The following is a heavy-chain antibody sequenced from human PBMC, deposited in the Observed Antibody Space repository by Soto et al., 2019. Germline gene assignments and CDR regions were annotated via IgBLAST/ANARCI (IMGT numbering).Heavy chain of an antibody. V-gene: IGHV4-59*01. CDR1: GGSISSYY. Sequence: SETLSLTCTVSGGSISSYYWSWIRQPPGKGLEWIGYIYYSGNTNYNPSLKSRVTISVDTSKNQFSLKLSSVTAADTAVYYCARGYCSSTRCYSHWGQGTLVTVS. CDR3: ARGYCSSTRCYSH. CDR2: IYYSGNT. J-gene: IGHJ1*01. D-gene: IGHD2-2*01.